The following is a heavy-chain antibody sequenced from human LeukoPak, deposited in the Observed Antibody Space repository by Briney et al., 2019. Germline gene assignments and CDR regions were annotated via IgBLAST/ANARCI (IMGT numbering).Heavy chain of an antibody. D-gene: IGHD3-16*02. CDR1: GFTFTNYW. V-gene: IGHV3-7*01. J-gene: IGHJ5*02. CDR3: ARDQLSPGARVHP. Sequence: GGSLRLSCAASGFTFTNYWMSWVRQAPGKGLELVANIKQDRSEKYYVDSVKGRFTISRDNAKNSLYLQMNSLRAEDTAVYYCARDQLSPGARVHPWGQGTLVTVSS. CDR2: IKQDRSEK.